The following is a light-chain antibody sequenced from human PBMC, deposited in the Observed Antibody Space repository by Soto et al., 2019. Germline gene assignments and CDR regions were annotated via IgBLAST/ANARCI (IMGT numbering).Light chain of an antibody. Sequence: DIQMTQSPSSLSASVGDRVTITCQASQDINNFLNWYQRKPGKDPKLLIYDASKLETGVPSRFSGSGSGTDFTFSISSLQPADMATYYCQQYESLPTFGQGTKLEIK. CDR2: DAS. CDR3: QQYESLPT. V-gene: IGKV1-33*01. J-gene: IGKJ2*01. CDR1: QDINNF.